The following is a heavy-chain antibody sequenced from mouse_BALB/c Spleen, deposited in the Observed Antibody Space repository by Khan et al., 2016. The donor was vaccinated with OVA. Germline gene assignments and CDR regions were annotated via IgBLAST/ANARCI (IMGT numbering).Heavy chain of an antibody. V-gene: IGHV1-77*01. J-gene: IGHJ3*01. CDR1: GYTFTDYY. CDR3: EGRNYFGYTFAY. D-gene: IGHD1-2*01. Sequence: QVQLKQSGAELARPGASVKLSCKASGYTFTDYYINWVKQRTGQGLEWIGEISPGSGDTYYNEKFKGKATLTADKSSSTAYMQLSSLTSEASAVYFGEGRNYFGYTFAYWGQGTLVTVSA. CDR2: ISPGSGDT.